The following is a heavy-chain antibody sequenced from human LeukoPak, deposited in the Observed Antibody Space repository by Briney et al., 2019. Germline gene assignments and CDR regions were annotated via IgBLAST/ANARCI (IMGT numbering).Heavy chain of an antibody. J-gene: IGHJ4*02. CDR3: VRDGRPLDY. CDR1: GFTFYNYW. D-gene: IGHD3/OR15-3a*01. CDR2: IKQDGGER. V-gene: IGHV3-7*01. Sequence: GGSLRLSCTASGFTFYNYWMTWVRQPPGKGLEWVANIKQDGGERYYVDSVRGRFTISRDNSKNSLYLQMNSLRAEDTAVYYCVRDGRPLDYWGQGTLVIVSS.